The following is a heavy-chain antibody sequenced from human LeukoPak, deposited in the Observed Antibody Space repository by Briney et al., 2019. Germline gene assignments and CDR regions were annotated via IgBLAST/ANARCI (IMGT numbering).Heavy chain of an antibody. CDR3: VRGGNYGYLWNAFDI. D-gene: IGHD3-16*01. Sequence: PGGSLRLSCVASGFTFPTYEMNWARQAPGKGLEWVSYISSSSSSKYYADSVKGRFTISRDNARKPLYLQMNRLRVEYTTVYFCVRGGNYGYLWNAFDIWGQGTMVTVSS. CDR1: GFTFPTYE. J-gene: IGHJ3*02. CDR2: ISSSSSSK. V-gene: IGHV3-48*03.